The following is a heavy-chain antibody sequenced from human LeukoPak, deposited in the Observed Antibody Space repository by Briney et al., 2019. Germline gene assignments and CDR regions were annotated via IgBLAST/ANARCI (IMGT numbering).Heavy chain of an antibody. CDR1: GGSISSSSYY. Sequence: SETLSLTCTVSGGSISSSSYYWGWIRQPPGKGLEWIGSIYYSGSTYYNPSLKSRVTISVDKSKNQFSLKLSSVTAADTAVYYCASDNSGSYSFDYWGQGTLVTVSS. V-gene: IGHV4-39*07. CDR2: IYYSGST. J-gene: IGHJ4*02. CDR3: ASDNSGSYSFDY. D-gene: IGHD1-26*01.